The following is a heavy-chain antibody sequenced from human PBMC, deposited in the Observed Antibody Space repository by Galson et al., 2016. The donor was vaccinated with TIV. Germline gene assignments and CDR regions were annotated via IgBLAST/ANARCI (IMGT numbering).Heavy chain of an antibody. CDR1: GDSISSYW. CDR3: ARAPGYSGYSYGYFDS. Sequence: QSGAEVKKPGESLKISCKASGDSISSYWVGWVRQIPGKGLEWMGIIYPRDSETRYSPSFQGQVTISADESISTVYLQWSSLKASDTAMYFCARAPGYSGYSYGYFDSWGQGTLVTVSS. V-gene: IGHV5-51*01. CDR2: IYPRDSET. J-gene: IGHJ4*02. D-gene: IGHD5-18*01.